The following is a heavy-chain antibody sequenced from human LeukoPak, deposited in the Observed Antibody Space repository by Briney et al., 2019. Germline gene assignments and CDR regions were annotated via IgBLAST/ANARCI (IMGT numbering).Heavy chain of an antibody. CDR3: ARLHYYGSGSYYHFDY. Sequence: PSETLSLTCTVSGGSISSSSYYWGWIRQPPGKGLEWVGSSYYSGSTYYNPSLKSRVTISGDTSKNQFSLKLSSVTAADTAVYYCARLHYYGSGSYYHFDYWAQGTLVTVSS. D-gene: IGHD3-10*01. V-gene: IGHV4-39*01. J-gene: IGHJ4*02. CDR1: GGSISSSSYY. CDR2: SYYSGST.